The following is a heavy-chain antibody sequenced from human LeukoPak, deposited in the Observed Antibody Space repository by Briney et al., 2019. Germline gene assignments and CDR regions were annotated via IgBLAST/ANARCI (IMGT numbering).Heavy chain of an antibody. CDR1: GDSVSTNSAA. D-gene: IGHD2/OR15-2a*01. V-gene: IGHV6-1*01. CDR3: ARDENWDFDY. Sequence: SQTLSLTCAISGDSVSTNSAAWNWIRQSPSRGLVWLGRTYYRSKWYNDYAVSVKSRITINADTSRNQFFLQLNSVTPEDTAIYYCARDENWDFDYWGQGTLVTVSS. J-gene: IGHJ4*02. CDR2: TYYRSKWYN.